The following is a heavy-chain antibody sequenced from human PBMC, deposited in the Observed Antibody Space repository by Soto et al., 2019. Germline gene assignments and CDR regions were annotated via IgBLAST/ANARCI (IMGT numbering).Heavy chain of an antibody. V-gene: IGHV4-39*01. J-gene: IGHJ4*02. Sequence: SETLSLTCTVSGGSISSSSYYWGWIRQPPGRGLEWIGSIYYSGSTYYNPSLKSRVTISVDTSKNQFSLKLSSVTAADTAVYYCARSVLRYFDWLLPPVGYWGQGTLVNVS. CDR2: IYYSGST. D-gene: IGHD3-9*01. CDR3: ARSVLRYFDWLLPPVGY. CDR1: GGSISSSSYY.